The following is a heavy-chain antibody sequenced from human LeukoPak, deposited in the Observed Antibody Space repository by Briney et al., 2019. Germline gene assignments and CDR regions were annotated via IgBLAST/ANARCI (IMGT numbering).Heavy chain of an antibody. CDR2: INPSSGGT. Sequence: ASVKVSCKASGYSFTVYYMHWGRQVPGQGLEWMGWINPSSGGTKFAQKFQGRVTMTRDTSISTAYMELSRLRSDDTAVYYCAREDASAFDIWGQGTMVTVSS. CDR3: AREDASAFDI. V-gene: IGHV1-2*02. J-gene: IGHJ3*02. CDR1: GYSFTVYY.